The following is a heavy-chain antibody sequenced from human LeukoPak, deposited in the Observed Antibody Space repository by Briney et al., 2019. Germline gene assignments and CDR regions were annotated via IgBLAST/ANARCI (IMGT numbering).Heavy chain of an antibody. V-gene: IGHV3-74*01. CDR1: GFTFSSYW. CDR2: INSDGSST. J-gene: IGHJ3*02. CDR3: ARAAYYDFWSGYYGAAFDI. D-gene: IGHD3-3*01. Sequence: GGSLRLSCAASGFTFSSYWMHWVRQAPGKGLVWVSRINSDGSSTIYADSVKGRFTISRDNAKNTLYLQMNSLRAEDTAVYYCARAAYYDFWSGYYGAAFDIWGQGTMVTVSS.